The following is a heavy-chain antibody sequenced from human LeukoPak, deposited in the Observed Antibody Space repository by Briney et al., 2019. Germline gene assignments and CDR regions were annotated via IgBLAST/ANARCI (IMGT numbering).Heavy chain of an antibody. CDR1: GFTFSSYG. Sequence: GRSLRLSCAASGFTFSSYGMHWVRQAPGKGLEWVAVIWYDGSNKYYADSVKGRFTISRDNSKNTLYLQMNSLRAEDTAVYYCASRPGPSYYDYVWGSYRGGISWGQGTLVTVSS. D-gene: IGHD3-16*02. CDR3: ASRPGPSYYDYVWGSYRGGIS. J-gene: IGHJ5*02. CDR2: IWYDGSNK. V-gene: IGHV3-33*01.